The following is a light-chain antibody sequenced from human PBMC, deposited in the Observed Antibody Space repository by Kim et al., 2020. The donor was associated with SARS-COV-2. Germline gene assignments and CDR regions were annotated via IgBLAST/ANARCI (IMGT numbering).Light chain of an antibody. V-gene: IGKV3-11*01. Sequence: EIVLTQSPATLSLSPGERATLSCRASQSASIYLALYQQKPGQAPRLLIYDASNRATGIPARFSGSGSGTDFTLTISSLEPEDFAVYYCQQRSNWREITFGQGTRLEIK. CDR1: QSASIY. J-gene: IGKJ5*01. CDR2: DAS. CDR3: QQRSNWREIT.